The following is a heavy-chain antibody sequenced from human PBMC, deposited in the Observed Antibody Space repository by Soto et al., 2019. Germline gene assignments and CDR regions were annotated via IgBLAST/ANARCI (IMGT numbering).Heavy chain of an antibody. D-gene: IGHD2-21*02. CDR3: AKYFTEGQTLLFGSTNWFDP. CDR1: GFTFSSYA. CDR2: ISYDGSNK. V-gene: IGHV3-30*18. J-gene: IGHJ5*02. Sequence: PGGSLRLSCAASGFTFSSYAMSWVRQAPGKGLEWVAVISYDGSNKDYADSVKGRFTISRDNSKNTLYLQMNSLRAEDTAVYYCAKYFTEGQTLLFGSTNWFDPWGQGTLVTVSS.